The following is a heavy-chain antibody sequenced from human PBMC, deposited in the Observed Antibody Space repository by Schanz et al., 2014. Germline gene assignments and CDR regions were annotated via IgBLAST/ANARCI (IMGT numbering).Heavy chain of an antibody. CDR2: INSVGSNT. Sequence: EVQLLESGGGLVQPGGSLKLSCAASGLIFSNYVMSWVRQAPGKGLVWVARINSVGSNTDYADSVTGRFTISRDNAKNTLYLQMNTLRAEDTAVYYCARKMKLGVYGGKGHDSLDIWDQGTMVTVSS. CDR3: ARKMKLGVYGGKGHDSLDI. CDR1: GLIFSNYV. J-gene: IGHJ3*02. V-gene: IGHV3-74*02. D-gene: IGHD4-17*01.